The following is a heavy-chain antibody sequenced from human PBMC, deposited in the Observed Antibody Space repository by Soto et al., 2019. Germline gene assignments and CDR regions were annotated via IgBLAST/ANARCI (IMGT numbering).Heavy chain of an antibody. V-gene: IGHV3-23*01. D-gene: IGHD3-10*01. J-gene: IGHJ4*02. Sequence: GGSLRLSCAASGFIFSNYAMSWVRQAPGKGLEWVSSTSSDGATTYYADSVKGRFTFSRDNSGSTLYLQMNSLRAEDTALYYCATITSTSATGYWGQGTLVTVSS. CDR1: GFIFSNYA. CDR3: ATITSTSATGY. CDR2: TSSDGATT.